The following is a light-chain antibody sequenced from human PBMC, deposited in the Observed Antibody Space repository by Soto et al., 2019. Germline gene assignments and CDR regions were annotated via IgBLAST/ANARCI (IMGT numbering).Light chain of an antibody. CDR1: RSLGHTDGNTH. Sequence: DLVLTQTPLSSLVTLGQPASISCKSSRSLGHTDGNTHLSWLHQRPGQPPRLLTYKMSERFSGVADRFSGSGAGTDFKLIISRVAAEDVGVYYCMQGTEYPPYTFGQGTKLEI. J-gene: IGKJ2*01. V-gene: IGKV2-24*01. CDR3: MQGTEYPPYT. CDR2: KMS.